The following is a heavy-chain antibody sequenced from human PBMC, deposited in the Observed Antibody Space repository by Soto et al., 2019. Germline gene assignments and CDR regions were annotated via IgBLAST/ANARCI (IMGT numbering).Heavy chain of an antibody. CDR2: IWYDGSNK. Sequence: PGGSLRLSCAASGFTFSSYGMHWVRQAPGKGLEWVAVIWYDGSNKYYADSVKGRFTISRDNSKNTLYLQMNSLRAEDTAVYYCARASGEEAVEGLYGMDVWGQGTTVTVSS. CDR1: GFTFSSYG. V-gene: IGHV3-33*01. CDR3: ARASGEEAVEGLYGMDV. D-gene: IGHD2-15*01. J-gene: IGHJ6*02.